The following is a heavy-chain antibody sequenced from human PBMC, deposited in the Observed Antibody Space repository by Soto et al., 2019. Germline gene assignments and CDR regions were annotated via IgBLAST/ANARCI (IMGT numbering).Heavy chain of an antibody. V-gene: IGHV3-53*02. CDR2: IYSGGST. CDR1: GFTVSSNY. D-gene: IGHD3-9*01. J-gene: IGHJ6*02. Sequence: EVQLVETGGGLIQPGGSLRLSCAASGFTVSSNYMSWVRQAPGKGLESVSVIYSGGSTYYADSVKGRFTISRDNSKNTLYLQMNSLRAEDTAVYYCARDLRKYYDILTGYQGYYYYGMDVWGQGTTVTVSS. CDR3: ARDLRKYYDILTGYQGYYYYGMDV.